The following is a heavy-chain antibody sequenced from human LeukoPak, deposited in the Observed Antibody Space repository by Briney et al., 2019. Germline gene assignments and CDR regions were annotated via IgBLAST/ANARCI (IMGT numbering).Heavy chain of an antibody. V-gene: IGHV4-34*01. Sequence: PGGSLRLSCATSGFTFNTYGLSWVRQPPGKGLEWIGEINHSGSTNYNPSLKSRVTISVDTSKNQFSLKLSSVTAADTAVYYCARVRSGWPWGQGTLVTVSS. J-gene: IGHJ5*02. CDR2: INHSGST. CDR3: ARVRSGWP. CDR1: GFTFNTYG. D-gene: IGHD6-19*01.